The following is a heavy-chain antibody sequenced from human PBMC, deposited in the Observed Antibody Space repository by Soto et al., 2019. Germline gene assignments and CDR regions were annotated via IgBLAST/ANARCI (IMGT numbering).Heavy chain of an antibody. Sequence: QVQLVQSGAEVKKPGASVKVSCKASGYTFTSYGISWVRQAPGQGLEWMGWISAYNGNTNYAQKLQDRVTMTTDTSTTTAYMELRSLRSDATAVYYCAPFYVKSYYYGMDVWGQGTTVTVSS. CDR3: APFYVKSYYYGMDV. J-gene: IGHJ6*02. D-gene: IGHD3-16*01. V-gene: IGHV1-18*01. CDR1: GYTFTSYG. CDR2: ISAYNGNT.